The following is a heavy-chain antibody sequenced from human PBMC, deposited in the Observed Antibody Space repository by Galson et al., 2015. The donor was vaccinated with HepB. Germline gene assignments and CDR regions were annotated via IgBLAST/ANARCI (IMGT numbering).Heavy chain of an antibody. D-gene: IGHD3-22*01. CDR1: GGSFSNYA. CDR3: AREYYDSTAYPPNPLYYFDY. V-gene: IGHV1-69*10. J-gene: IGHJ4*02. CDR2: IIPIFGIA. Sequence: SVKVSCKASGGSFSNYAISWVRQAPGQGLEWMGGIIPIFGIADYAQKFQGRVSITADKSTSTAYMELSSLRSEDTAVYYCAREYYDSTAYPPNPLYYFDYWGQGTLVTVSS.